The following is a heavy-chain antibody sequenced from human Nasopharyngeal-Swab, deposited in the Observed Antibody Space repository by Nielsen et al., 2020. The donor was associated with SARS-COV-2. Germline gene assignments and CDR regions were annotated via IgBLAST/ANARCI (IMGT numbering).Heavy chain of an antibody. CDR3: AREITYYGLDV. J-gene: IGHJ6*02. V-gene: IGHV1-18*01. D-gene: IGHD1-14*01. Sequence: ALVKVSCKASGYTFSNYRINWVRQAPGQGLEWIGWISAYSGETDYAQKVQDRVTLTTETSTSTAYMELRSLRSDDTAEYYCAREITYYGLDVWGQGTAVTVSS. CDR1: GYTFSNYR. CDR2: ISAYSGET.